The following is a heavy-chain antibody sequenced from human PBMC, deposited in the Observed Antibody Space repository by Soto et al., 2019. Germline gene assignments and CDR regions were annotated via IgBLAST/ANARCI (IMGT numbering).Heavy chain of an antibody. CDR1: GYILSSYG. D-gene: IGHD4-17*01. Sequence: ASVKVSCKASGYILSSYGISWVRQAPGQGLEWMGWVSAYNGNTNYPQKLQGRVTMTTDTSISTAYMELSSLRSEDTAVYYCARGYDYGGSGYGMDVWGQGTTVTVSS. CDR2: VSAYNGNT. CDR3: ARGYDYGGSGYGMDV. J-gene: IGHJ6*02. V-gene: IGHV1-18*01.